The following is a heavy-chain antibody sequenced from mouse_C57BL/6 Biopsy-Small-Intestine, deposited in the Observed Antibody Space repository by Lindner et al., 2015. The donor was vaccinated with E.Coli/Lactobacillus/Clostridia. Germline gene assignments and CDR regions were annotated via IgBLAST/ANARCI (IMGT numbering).Heavy chain of an antibody. V-gene: IGHV3-8*01. CDR2: ISYSGNT. Sequence: VQLQESGPGLAKLSQTLSLTCSVTGYSITSAYWNWIRKFPGNKLEYMGYISYSGNTYYNPSLESRFSITRDTSKNQYYLQLNSVTTEDTAIYYCARCDSIYEVYFDYWGQGTTLTVSS. CDR3: ARCDSIYEVYFDY. CDR1: GYSITSAY. D-gene: IGHD2-5*01. J-gene: IGHJ2*01.